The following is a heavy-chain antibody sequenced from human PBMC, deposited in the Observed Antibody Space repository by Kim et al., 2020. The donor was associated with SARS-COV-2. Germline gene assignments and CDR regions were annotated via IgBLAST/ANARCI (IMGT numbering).Heavy chain of an antibody. CDR3: AGLARAAEFDY. CDR2: K. D-gene: IGHD2-15*01. V-gene: IGHV3-30*01. Sequence: KYYAESVKGRLTISRDNSKNTLYVQMDSLRAEDTAVYYCAGLARAAEFDYWGQGTLVTVSS. J-gene: IGHJ4*02.